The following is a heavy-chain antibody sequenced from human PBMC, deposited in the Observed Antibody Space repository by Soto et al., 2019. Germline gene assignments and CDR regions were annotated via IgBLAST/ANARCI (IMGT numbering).Heavy chain of an antibody. D-gene: IGHD3-22*01. Sequence: VKVSFKVSGYTLTELSMHWVRQAPGKGLEWMGGFDPEDGETIYAQKFQGRVTMTEDTSTDTAYMELSSLRSEDTAVYYCATVHSNGYYVVGYYFDYWGQGTLVTVSS. J-gene: IGHJ4*02. CDR3: ATVHSNGYYVVGYYFDY. V-gene: IGHV1-24*01. CDR2: FDPEDGET. CDR1: GYTLTELS.